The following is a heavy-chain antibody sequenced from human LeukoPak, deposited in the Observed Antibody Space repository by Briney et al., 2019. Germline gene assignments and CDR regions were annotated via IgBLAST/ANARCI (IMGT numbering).Heavy chain of an antibody. CDR3: ARYYDFWSGYHYFEY. Sequence: PSQTLSLTCTVSGGSISSSDYYWIWIRQPPGKGLEWIGYIHYSGRTYYNASLKSRITISVDTSKNQFSLKLSSVTAAYTAVYYCARYYDFWSGYHYFEYWGQGTLVTVSS. J-gene: IGHJ4*02. D-gene: IGHD3-3*01. CDR2: IHYSGRT. CDR1: GGSISSSDYY. V-gene: IGHV4-30-4*08.